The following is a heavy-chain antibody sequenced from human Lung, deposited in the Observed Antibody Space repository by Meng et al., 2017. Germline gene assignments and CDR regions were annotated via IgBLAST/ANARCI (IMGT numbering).Heavy chain of an antibody. J-gene: IGHJ4*02. D-gene: IGHD6-25*01. Sequence: QVRLVHAAAEVKQPGYSVKVSCKRAGYNFPDYYVLWVRRAPGQVLEWMGRINPKSGDTHYAQKFQARVTMTGDTSISTAYMELSGLRSDDTAMYYCARDEDISAAGKLFGDYWGQGTLVTVSS. CDR3: ARDEDISAAGKLFGDY. V-gene: IGHV1-2*06. CDR1: GYNFPDYY. CDR2: INPKSGDT.